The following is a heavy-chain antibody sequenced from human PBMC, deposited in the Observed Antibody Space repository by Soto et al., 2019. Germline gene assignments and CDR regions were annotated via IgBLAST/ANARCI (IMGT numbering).Heavy chain of an antibody. V-gene: IGHV1-2*02. J-gene: IGHJ5*01. CDR1: GYTFTDYH. Sequence: QVQLVQSGDEVKNPGASVKVSCKPSGYTFTDYHIHWVRQAPGQGLEFMGWINANNGGAGSAQQFQARLTVTRDASISTVYMESSNLRSDEPAVYFWAREGGRHSLEPKNTWFDTWSPGALVTV. D-gene: IGHD1-1*01. CDR3: AREGGRHSLEPKNTWFDT. CDR2: INANNGGA.